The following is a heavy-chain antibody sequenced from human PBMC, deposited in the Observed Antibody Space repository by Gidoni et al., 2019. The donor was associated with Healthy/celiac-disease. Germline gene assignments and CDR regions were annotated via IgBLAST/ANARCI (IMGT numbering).Heavy chain of an antibody. D-gene: IGHD2-8*01. V-gene: IGHV3-15*01. CDR1: GCLSLSAG. J-gene: IGHJ6*02. CDR3: TTYAPEVFDYYGMDV. Sequence: EVQLVESGGGVVKPGGPVGSSLAPQGCLSLSAGWAGSARLPGMGGVRQAPVKGLEWVGRIKIKTDGGTTDYAAPVKGRFTISRDDSKNTLYLQMNSLKTEDTAVYYCTTYAPEVFDYYGMDVWGQGTTVTVSS. CDR2: IKIKTDGGTT.